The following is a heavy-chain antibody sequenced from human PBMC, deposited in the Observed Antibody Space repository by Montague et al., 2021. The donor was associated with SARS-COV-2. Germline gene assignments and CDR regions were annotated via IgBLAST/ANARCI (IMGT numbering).Heavy chain of an antibody. CDR1: GFNSRDYA. V-gene: IGHV3-30*04. J-gene: IGHJ4*01. CDR3: ARDKWRATSVDEY. D-gene: IGHD1-26*01. CDR2: ISYDGNSH. Sequence: SLRLSGAASGFNSRDYAFHWVRQASGKGLEWVALISYDGNSHDDADSVRGRFTISTDNSKNTLFLQMNNLRPEDTAVYFCARDKWRATSVDEYWGQGTLVTVS.